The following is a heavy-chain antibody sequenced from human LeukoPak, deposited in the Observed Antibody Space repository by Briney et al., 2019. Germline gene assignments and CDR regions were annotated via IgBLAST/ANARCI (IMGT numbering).Heavy chain of an antibody. V-gene: IGHV6-1*01. CDR1: ADSVSTDSAG. D-gene: IGHD5-24*01. Sequence: SQTLSLTCAISADSVSTDSAGWNWIRQSPSRGLEWLGRTYYNSINSNWYKAYAPAVKSRITITPDTTKNQFSLQLNSVTPEDTAVYYCARGWLQSGFGYWGQGTLVTVSS. CDR2: TYYNSINSNWYK. J-gene: IGHJ4*02. CDR3: ARGWLQSGFGY.